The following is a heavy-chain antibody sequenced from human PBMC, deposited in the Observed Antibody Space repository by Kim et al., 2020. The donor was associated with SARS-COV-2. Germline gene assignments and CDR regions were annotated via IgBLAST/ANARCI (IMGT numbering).Heavy chain of an antibody. CDR3: AREWQGWFDP. J-gene: IGHJ5*02. Sequence: GSTDSTPSLKSRVTISVDTSKNQFSLKLSSVTAADTAVYYCAREWQGWFDPWGQGTLVTVSS. V-gene: IGHV4-31*02. CDR2: GST.